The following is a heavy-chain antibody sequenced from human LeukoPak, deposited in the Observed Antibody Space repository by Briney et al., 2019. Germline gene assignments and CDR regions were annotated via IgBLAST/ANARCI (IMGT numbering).Heavy chain of an antibody. J-gene: IGHJ5*02. V-gene: IGHV3-43*02. Sequence: PGGSLRLSCAASGFTFSSYEMNWVRQAPGKGLEWVSLISGDGGSTYQADSVKGRFTISRDNSKNSLYLQMDSLRAEDTALYYCAKDMGGSGRNWASNWFDPWGQGTLVTVSS. CDR1: GFTFSSYE. CDR3: AKDMGGSGRNWASNWFDP. D-gene: IGHD1-26*01. CDR2: ISGDGGST.